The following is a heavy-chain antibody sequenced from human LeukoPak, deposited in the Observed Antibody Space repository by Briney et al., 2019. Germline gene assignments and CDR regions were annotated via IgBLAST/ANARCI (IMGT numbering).Heavy chain of an antibody. D-gene: IGHD7-27*01. CDR1: GGSFSGYY. V-gene: IGHV4-34*01. CDR3: ARANWGLYYFDY. J-gene: IGHJ4*02. Sequence: PSETLSLTCAVYGGSFSGYYWSWIRQPPGKRLEWIGEINHSGSTNYNPSLKSRVTISVDTSKNQFSLKLSSVTAADTAVYYCARANWGLYYFDYWGQGTLVTVSS. CDR2: INHSGST.